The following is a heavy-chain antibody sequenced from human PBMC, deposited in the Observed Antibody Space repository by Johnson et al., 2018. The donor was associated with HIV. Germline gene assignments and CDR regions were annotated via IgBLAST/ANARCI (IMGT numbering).Heavy chain of an antibody. CDR1: GFTFNDYY. D-gene: IGHD2-8*01. Sequence: QVQLVESGGGVVQPGRSLRLSCAASGFTFNDYYMTWIRQAPGKGLEWISYISNSGSTADYADSVKGRSTISRDNTKSSLYLQMNSLRAEATAVYYCARPDTYRYTDGRVGAFDIWGQGTVVTVSP. CDR3: ARPDTYRYTDGRVGAFDI. V-gene: IGHV3-11*04. J-gene: IGHJ3*02. CDR2: ISNSGSTA.